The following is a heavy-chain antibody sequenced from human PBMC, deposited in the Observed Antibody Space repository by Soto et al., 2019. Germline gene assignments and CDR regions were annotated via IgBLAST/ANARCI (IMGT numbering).Heavy chain of an antibody. CDR1: GFTFSSYE. Sequence: GGSLRLSCAASGFTFSSYEMNWVRQAPGKGLEWVSSISSSSSYIYYADSVKGRFTISRDNAKNSLYLQMNSLRAEDTAVYYCARRAAGSWFDPWGQGTLVTVSS. V-gene: IGHV3-21*01. CDR2: ISSSSSYI. J-gene: IGHJ5*02. D-gene: IGHD6-13*01. CDR3: ARRAAGSWFDP.